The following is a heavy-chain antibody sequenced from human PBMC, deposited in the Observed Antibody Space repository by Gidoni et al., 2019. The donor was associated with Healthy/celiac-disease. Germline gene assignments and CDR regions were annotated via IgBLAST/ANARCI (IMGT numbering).Heavy chain of an antibody. CDR1: GFTFSSYS. D-gene: IGHD3-10*01. Sequence: AASGFTFSSYSMNWVRQAPGKGLEWVSYISSSSSTIYYADSVKGRFTISRDNAKNSLYLQMNSLRDEDTAVYYCARVGDHRRDYYYGMDVWGQGTTVTVSS. V-gene: IGHV3-48*02. CDR2: ISSSSSTI. J-gene: IGHJ6*02. CDR3: ARVGDHRRDYYYGMDV.